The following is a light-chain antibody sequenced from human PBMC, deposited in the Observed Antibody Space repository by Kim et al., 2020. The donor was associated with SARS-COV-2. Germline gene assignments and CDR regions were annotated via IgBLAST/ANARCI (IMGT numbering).Light chain of an antibody. CDR1: KLGEKY. J-gene: IGLJ1*01. Sequence: GSPGQTASVTCSGDKLGEKYVFWYQKRPGQSPVLVIYQDAKRPSGIPERFSGSSSGNTATLTISETQAMDEADYYCQTWDSSSGVFGTGTKVTVL. CDR2: QDA. CDR3: QTWDSSSGV. V-gene: IGLV3-1*01.